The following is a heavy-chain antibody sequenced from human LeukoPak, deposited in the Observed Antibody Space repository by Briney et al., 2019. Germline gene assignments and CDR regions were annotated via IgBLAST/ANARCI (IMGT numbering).Heavy chain of an antibody. V-gene: IGHV6-1*01. J-gene: IGHJ6*02. CDR2: TYYRSKWYN. CDR1: GDSVSSNSAA. CDR3: ARERPKYSSGWGAYYYYGMDV. D-gene: IGHD6-19*01. Sequence: SQTLSLTCAISGDSVSSNSAAWNWIRQSPSRGLEWLGRTYYRSKWYNDYAVSVKSRITINPDTSKNQFSLQLNSVTPEDTAVYYYARERPKYSSGWGAYYYYGMDVWGQGTTVTVSS.